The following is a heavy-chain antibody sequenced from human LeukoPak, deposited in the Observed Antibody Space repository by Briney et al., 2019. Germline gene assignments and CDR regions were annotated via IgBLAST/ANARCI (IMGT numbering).Heavy chain of an antibody. Sequence: GGSLRLSCAASGFTFSSLWMNWVRQAPGKGLEWVANINGDGSVKHYVDSVKGRFTISRDNARNSLLLQMDSLRAEDTAVYFCARDPRAAPHFDYWGQGTLVTASS. CDR2: INGDGSVK. J-gene: IGHJ4*02. CDR1: GFTFSSLW. V-gene: IGHV3-7*01. D-gene: IGHD6-6*01. CDR3: ARDPRAAPHFDY.